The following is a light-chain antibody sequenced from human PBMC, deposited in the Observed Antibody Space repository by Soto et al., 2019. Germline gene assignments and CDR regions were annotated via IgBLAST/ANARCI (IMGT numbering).Light chain of an antibody. CDR1: SSDVGGYNY. CDR3: SSYTSSSTLVV. J-gene: IGLJ2*01. Sequence: QSALTQPASVSGSPGQSITISCTGTSSDVGGYNYVSWYQQHPGKAPKLVIYDVSNRPSGVSNRFSGSKSGNTASLTISGLQAEYEADYYCSSYTSSSTLVVFGGGTKVTVL. V-gene: IGLV2-14*01. CDR2: DVS.